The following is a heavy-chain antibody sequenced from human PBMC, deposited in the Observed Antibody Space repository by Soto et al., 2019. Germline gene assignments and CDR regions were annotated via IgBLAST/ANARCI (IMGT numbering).Heavy chain of an antibody. V-gene: IGHV3-73*01. D-gene: IGHD6-19*01. CDR3: TRRSAVAGTERNDY. J-gene: IGHJ4*02. CDR2: IRSKANSYAT. CDR1: GFTFSGSA. Sequence: TGGSLRLSCAASGFTFSGSAMHWVRQASGKGLEWVGRIRSKANSYATAYAASVKGRFTISRDDSKNTAYLQMNSLKTEDTAVYYCTRRSAVAGTERNDYWGQGTLVTVSS.